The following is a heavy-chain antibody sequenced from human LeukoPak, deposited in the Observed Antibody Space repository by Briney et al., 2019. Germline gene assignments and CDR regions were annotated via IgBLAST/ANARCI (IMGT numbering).Heavy chain of an antibody. CDR2: ISNSGST. V-gene: IGHV4-59*01. CDR3: ARSKGDY. J-gene: IGHJ4*02. Sequence: SETLSLTCTVSGGSIRSYFWTWIRQPPGKGLEWIGYISNSGSTNYNPSLKSRVTILMDTSKNQFSLKLSSVTAADTAVYYCARSKGDYWGQGTLVTVSS. CDR1: GGSIRSYF.